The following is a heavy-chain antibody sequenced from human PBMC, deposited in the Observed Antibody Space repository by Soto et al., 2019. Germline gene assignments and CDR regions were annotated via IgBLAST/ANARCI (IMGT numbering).Heavy chain of an antibody. V-gene: IGHV3-48*03. CDR1: GFTFNAFE. CDR2: IDPSGATI. CDR3: VRDSKPWLLDY. D-gene: IGHD5-12*01. Sequence: EVQLVESGGGLVQPGGSLRLSCIAAGFTFNAFEMTWVRQAPGKGLERVSYIDPSGATIYYADSVKGRFTISRDNAKNSLSLQMNNLRAEDTAVYYCVRDSKPWLLDYWGPGTLVTVSS. J-gene: IGHJ4*02.